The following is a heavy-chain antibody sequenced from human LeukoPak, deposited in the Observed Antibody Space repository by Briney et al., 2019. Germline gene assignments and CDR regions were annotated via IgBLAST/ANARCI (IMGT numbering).Heavy chain of an antibody. J-gene: IGHJ3*02. CDR3: ARDISEMATISDAFDI. D-gene: IGHD5-24*01. CDR1: GFTFSSYS. V-gene: IGHV3-21*01. CDR2: ISSSSYI. Sequence: GGSLRLSCAASGFTFSSYSMNWVRQAPGKGLEWVSSISSSSYIYYADSVKGRLTISRDNAKNSLYLQMNSLRAEDTAVYYCARDISEMATISDAFDIWGQGTMVTVSS.